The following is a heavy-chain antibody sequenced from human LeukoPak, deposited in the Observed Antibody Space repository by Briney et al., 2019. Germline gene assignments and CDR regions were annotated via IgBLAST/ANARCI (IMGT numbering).Heavy chain of an antibody. CDR2: INHSGST. V-gene: IGHV4-34*01. CDR1: GGSFSGYY. J-gene: IGHJ4*02. Sequence: PSETLSLTCAVYGGSFSGYYWSWIRQPPGKGLEWIGEINHSGSTNYNPSLKSRVTISVDTSKDQFSLKLSSVTAADTAVYYCARHVFRLVRGAQRTHFDYWGQGTLVTVSS. CDR3: ARHVFRLVRGAQRTHFDY. D-gene: IGHD3-10*01.